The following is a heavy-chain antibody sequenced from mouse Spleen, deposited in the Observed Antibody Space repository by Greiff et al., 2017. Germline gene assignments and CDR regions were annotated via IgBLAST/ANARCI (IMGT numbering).Heavy chain of an antibody. Sequence: QVQLQQSGAELVRPGASVTLSCKASGYTFTDYEMHWVKQTPVHGLEWIGAIDPETGGTAYNQKFKGKAILTADKSSSTAYMELRSLTSEDSAVYYCTEFITTVVADTYFDYWGQGTTLTVSS. CDR1: GYTFTDYE. V-gene: IGHV1-15*01. CDR3: TEFITTVVADTYFDY. CDR2: IDPETGGT. D-gene: IGHD1-1*01. J-gene: IGHJ2*01.